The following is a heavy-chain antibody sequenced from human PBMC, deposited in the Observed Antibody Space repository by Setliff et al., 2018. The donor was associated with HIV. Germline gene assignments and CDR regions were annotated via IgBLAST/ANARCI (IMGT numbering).Heavy chain of an antibody. D-gene: IGHD3-22*01. Sequence: PSETLSLTCAVSGYSISSGYYWGWIRQPPGRGLEWIGTIYHSGSTYYNPSLKSRVTISVDTSKNQFSLKLSSVTAADTAVYYCARRWSYYYDLFDYWGQGALVTSPQ. CDR1: GYSISSGYY. CDR2: IYHSGST. CDR3: ARRWSYYYDLFDY. V-gene: IGHV4-38-2*01. J-gene: IGHJ4*02.